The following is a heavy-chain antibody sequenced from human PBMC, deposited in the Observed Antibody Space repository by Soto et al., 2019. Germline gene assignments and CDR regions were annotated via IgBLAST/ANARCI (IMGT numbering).Heavy chain of an antibody. J-gene: IGHJ6*03. CDR1: GFTVSSNY. Sequence: GGSLRLSCAASGFTVSSNYMSWVRQAPGKGLEWVSVIYSGGGTYYADSVKGRFTISRHNSKNTLYLQMNSLRAEDTAVYYCARVRTQNPYYYGSGSRFYYYYMDVWGKGTTVTVSS. CDR3: ARVRTQNPYYYGSGSRFYYYYMDV. D-gene: IGHD3-10*01. CDR2: IYSGGGT. V-gene: IGHV3-53*04.